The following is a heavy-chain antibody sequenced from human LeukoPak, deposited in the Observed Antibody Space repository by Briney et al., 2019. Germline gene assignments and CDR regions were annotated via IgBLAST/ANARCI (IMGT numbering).Heavy chain of an antibody. CDR3: ARSHYGSGSYDY. V-gene: IGHV3-33*01. D-gene: IGHD3-10*01. CDR1: GFTFSSYG. J-gene: IGHJ4*02. Sequence: GRSLRLSCAASGFTFSSYGMHWVRQAPGKGLEWVAVIWYDGSSKYYADSVKGRSTISRDNSKNTLYLQMNSLRAEDTAVYYCARSHYGSGSYDYWGQGTLVTVSS. CDR2: IWYDGSSK.